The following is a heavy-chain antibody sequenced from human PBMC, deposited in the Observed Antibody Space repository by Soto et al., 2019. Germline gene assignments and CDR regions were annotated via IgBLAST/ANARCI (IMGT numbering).Heavy chain of an antibody. V-gene: IGHV3-23*01. D-gene: IGHD3-10*01. Sequence: PGGSLRLSCAASGFTFSSYAMSWVRQAPGKGLEWVSIISGSGGTTYHADSVKDRFVISRDNSKNTLYLQMTSLTAEDSAMYYCARGSTDSYPGSRIFDFWGRGTLVTVSS. CDR3: ARGSTDSYPGSRIFDF. J-gene: IGHJ4*02. CDR2: ISGSGGTT. CDR1: GFTFSSYA.